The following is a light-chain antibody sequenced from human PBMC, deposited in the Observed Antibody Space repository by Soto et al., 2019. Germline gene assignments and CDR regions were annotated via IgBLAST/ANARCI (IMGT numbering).Light chain of an antibody. CDR3: QQYHSWPAT. CDR1: QDIGNF. J-gene: IGKJ4*01. Sequence: DIQMTQSPSSLSASVGDTVTITCRASQDIGNFFAWFQQKPGKAPKSLISAASSLQSGVPSKFSVSGSGTDINLTINSLQPEDVATYYCQQYHSWPATFDGGTKVEI. V-gene: IGKV1-16*02. CDR2: AAS.